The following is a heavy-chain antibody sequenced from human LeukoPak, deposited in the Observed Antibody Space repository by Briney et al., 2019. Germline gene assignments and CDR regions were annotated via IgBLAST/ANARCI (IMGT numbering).Heavy chain of an antibody. J-gene: IGHJ6*02. V-gene: IGHV4-59*01. CDR3: ARGYFDILTGYSPYGMDV. D-gene: IGHD3-9*01. Sequence: SETLSLTCTVSGGSISSYYWSWIRQPPGKGLEWIGYIYYSGSTNYNPSLKSRVTISVDTSKNQFSLKLSSVTAADTAVYYCARGYFDILTGYSPYGMDVWGQGTTVTVPS. CDR2: IYYSGST. CDR1: GGSISSYY.